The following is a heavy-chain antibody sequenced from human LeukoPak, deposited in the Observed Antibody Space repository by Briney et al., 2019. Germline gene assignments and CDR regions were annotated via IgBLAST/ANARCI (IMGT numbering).Heavy chain of an antibody. Sequence: SETLSLTCTVSGGSISSYYWSWIRQPPGKGLEWIGRIYTSGSTNYNPSLKSRVTMSVDTSKNQFSLKLSSVTAADTAVYYCARDGSGSMRDAFDIWGQGTMVTVSS. CDR2: IYTSGST. D-gene: IGHD3-10*01. J-gene: IGHJ3*02. CDR1: GGSISSYY. CDR3: ARDGSGSMRDAFDI. V-gene: IGHV4-4*07.